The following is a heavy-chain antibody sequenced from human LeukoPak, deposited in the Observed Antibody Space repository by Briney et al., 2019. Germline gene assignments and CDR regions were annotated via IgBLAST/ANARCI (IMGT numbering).Heavy chain of an antibody. CDR2: IYHSGST. V-gene: IGHV4-30-2*01. D-gene: IGHD1-1*01. J-gene: IGHJ6*02. Sequence: SETLSLTCAVSGGSLSSGGYSWRWIRQPPGRGLEWIGYIYHSGSTYYNPSLKSRVTISVDRSKNQFSLKLSSVTAADTAVYYCARGSTTGPDYYYGMDVWGQGTTVTVSS. CDR1: GGSLSSGGYS. CDR3: ARGSTTGPDYYYGMDV.